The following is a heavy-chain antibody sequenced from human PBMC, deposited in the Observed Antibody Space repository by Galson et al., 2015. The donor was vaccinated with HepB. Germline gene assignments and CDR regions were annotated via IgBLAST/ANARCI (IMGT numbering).Heavy chain of an antibody. CDR1: GGSISGGDYY. V-gene: IGHV4-30-4*01. D-gene: IGHD2-2*01. Sequence: TLSLTCTVSGGSISGGDYYWSWIRQPPGKGLEWIGYIYYSGSTYSNPSLKSRVTISVDTSKNQFSLKLSSVTAADTAVYYCARELVPVAFDIWGQGTMVTVSS. J-gene: IGHJ3*02. CDR3: ARELVPVAFDI. CDR2: IYYSGST.